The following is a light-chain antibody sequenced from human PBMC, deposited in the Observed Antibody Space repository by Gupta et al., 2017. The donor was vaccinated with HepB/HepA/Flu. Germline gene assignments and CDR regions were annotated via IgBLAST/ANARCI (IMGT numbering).Light chain of an antibody. J-gene: IGLJ1*01. Sequence: QSALTQPASVSGSPGQSITISCTGTSSDVCGYNYVSWYQQHPGNAHKLQKEVVSNRTSGVSKRFAGYTCCNTVYPTSHRLTADYEAEEAGCYCISSTTLGAVFGDGTKITVL. CDR3: CYCISSTTLGAV. CDR2: VVS. CDR1: SSDVCGYNY. V-gene: IGLV2-14*01.